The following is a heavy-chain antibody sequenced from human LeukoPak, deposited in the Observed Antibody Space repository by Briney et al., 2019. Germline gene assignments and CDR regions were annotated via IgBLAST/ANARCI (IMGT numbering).Heavy chain of an antibody. D-gene: IGHD1-7*01. CDR3: ARERRTNWSYPYYFDY. V-gene: IGHV4-34*01. CDR1: GGSFSGYY. J-gene: IGHJ4*02. Sequence: SETLSLTCAVYGGSFSGYYCTWIRQPPGKGLEWIGEIHPSGSTNYNPSLMSRVSLSLDTSKNQFSLRLSSVTAADTAVYYCARERRTNWSYPYYFDYWGQGTLVTVSS. CDR2: IHPSGST.